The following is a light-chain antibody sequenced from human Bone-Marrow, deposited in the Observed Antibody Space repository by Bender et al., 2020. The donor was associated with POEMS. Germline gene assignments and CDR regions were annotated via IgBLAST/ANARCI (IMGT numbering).Light chain of an antibody. CDR1: DLGDKY. CDR3: EEWEAYTMI. Sequence: SYEVTRPPSVSVSPGQTASITCSGDDLGDKYVAWYQQKPGQSPVLVIYQDTKRPSGIPERFSGSNSGNTATLTISGTQAMDEANYKCEEWEAYTMIFGGGTKLTV. CDR2: QDT. J-gene: IGLJ2*01. V-gene: IGLV3-1*01.